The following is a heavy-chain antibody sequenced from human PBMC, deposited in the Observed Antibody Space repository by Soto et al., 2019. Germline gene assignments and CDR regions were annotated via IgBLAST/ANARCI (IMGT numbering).Heavy chain of an antibody. CDR3: AAGGGLPRYY. Sequence: QLQLQESGSGLVKPSQTLSLTCAVSGGSISSGGYSWSWIRQPPGKGMEWIGYIYHSGSTYFNPSLKSRVTISVDRSKNQFCLKLSSVTAADTAVYYCAAGGGLPRYYWGQGTLVTVSS. J-gene: IGHJ4*02. V-gene: IGHV4-30-2*01. CDR2: IYHSGST. CDR1: GGSISSGGYS. D-gene: IGHD5-12*01.